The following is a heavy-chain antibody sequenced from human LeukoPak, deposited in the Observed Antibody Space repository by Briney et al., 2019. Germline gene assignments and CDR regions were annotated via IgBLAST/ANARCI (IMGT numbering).Heavy chain of an antibody. CDR1: GYTFTSYY. V-gene: IGHV1-46*01. Sequence: ASVQVSCKASGYTFTSYYMHWVRQAPGQGLEWMGIINPSSGSTSYAQKFQGRVTMSRDTSTSTVYMELSSLRSEDTAVYYCARDPIPLGYYYYGMDVWGKGTTVTVSS. CDR3: ARDPIPLGYYYYGMDV. D-gene: IGHD3-16*01. J-gene: IGHJ6*04. CDR2: INPSSGST.